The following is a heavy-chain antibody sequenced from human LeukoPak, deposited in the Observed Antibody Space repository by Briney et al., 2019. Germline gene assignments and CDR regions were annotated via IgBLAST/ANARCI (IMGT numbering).Heavy chain of an antibody. J-gene: IGHJ5*02. CDR1: GGSISSYY. Sequence: SETLSLTCTVSGGSISSYYWSWIRQPPGKGLEWMGNIYYSGSTYYNPSLRSRITISVDTSKNQFSLKLSSVTAADTAMYYCATYCSGDSCYRNWFNPWGQGTLVTVSS. CDR3: ATYCSGDSCYRNWFNP. D-gene: IGHD2-15*01. CDR2: IYYSGST. V-gene: IGHV4-59*08.